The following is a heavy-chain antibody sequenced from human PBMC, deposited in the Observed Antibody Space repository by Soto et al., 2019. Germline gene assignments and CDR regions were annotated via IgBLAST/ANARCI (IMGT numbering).Heavy chain of an antibody. CDR2: IWYDGSNQ. J-gene: IGHJ4*02. Sequence: GGSLRLSCAPSGFTFSTYGMHWVRQAPGKGLEWVAVIWYDGSNQYYADSVKGRFTISRDNSKNMLYLQMNSLRAEDAAVYYCARDLGAFNYGSAYFDYWGQGTPVTVSS. V-gene: IGHV3-33*01. CDR3: ARDLGAFNYGSAYFDY. D-gene: IGHD3-10*01. CDR1: GFTFSTYG.